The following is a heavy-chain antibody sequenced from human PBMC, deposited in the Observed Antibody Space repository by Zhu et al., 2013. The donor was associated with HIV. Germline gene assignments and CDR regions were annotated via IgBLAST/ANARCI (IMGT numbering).Heavy chain of an antibody. J-gene: IGHJ6*02. CDR3: ARNMFGSSGYYSYHNQMDV. CDR1: GYTFNNYI. CDR2: INAANGHT. V-gene: IGHV1-3*01. D-gene: IGHD3-22*01. Sequence: QVQLVQSGTEVKKPGASVQVSCTASGYTFNNYIIHWVRQAPGQKLEWMGWINAANGHTKYSQNFQDRVTITRDTSATTAYMKLSSLRSRDTAVYYCARNMFGSSGYYSYHNQMDVWGQGTTVTVSS.